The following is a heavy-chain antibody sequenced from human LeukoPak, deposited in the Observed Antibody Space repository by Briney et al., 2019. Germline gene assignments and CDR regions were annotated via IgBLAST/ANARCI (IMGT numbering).Heavy chain of an antibody. D-gene: IGHD6-13*01. Sequence: ASVKVSCKTSGYIFSMFWMHWVRQAPGQGLERLGIINPSRGSTAYAPKFQGRVNMTGDVTTNTVYMELSGVTSEDTGIYFCARDVSASGPGFVAPGLLPLMNYFGFYMDVWGKGTSVIVSS. J-gene: IGHJ6*03. CDR1: GYIFSMFW. CDR2: INPSRGST. CDR3: ARDVSASGPGFVAPGLLPLMNYFGFYMDV. V-gene: IGHV1-46*01.